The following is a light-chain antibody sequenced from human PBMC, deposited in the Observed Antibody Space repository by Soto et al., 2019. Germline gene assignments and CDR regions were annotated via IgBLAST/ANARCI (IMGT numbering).Light chain of an antibody. CDR1: QRISSIY. CDR2: GTS. V-gene: IGKV3-20*01. Sequence: EIVLTQSPGTLSLSPGDRDTLSCRASQRISSIYLAWYQQKPGLAPRLLIYGTSIRASGIPDRFSGSGSGTDFTLTITRLEPEDFAMYYCQQYGSSHRTFGQGTKVDIK. J-gene: IGKJ1*01. CDR3: QQYGSSHRT.